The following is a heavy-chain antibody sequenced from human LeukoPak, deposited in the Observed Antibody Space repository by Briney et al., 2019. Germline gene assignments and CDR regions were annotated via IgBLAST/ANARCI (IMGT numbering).Heavy chain of an antibody. D-gene: IGHD3-3*01. CDR2: ISGSGGST. CDR1: GFTFSSYA. CDR3: AKDPLNYDFWSGYSNWFDP. J-gene: IGHJ5*02. Sequence: GGSLRLSCAASGFTFSSYAMSWVRQAPGKGLEWVSAISGSGGSTYYADSVKGRFTISRNNYKNTLYLQMNSLRAEDTAVYYCAKDPLNYDFWSGYSNWFDPWGQGTLVTVSS. V-gene: IGHV3-23*01.